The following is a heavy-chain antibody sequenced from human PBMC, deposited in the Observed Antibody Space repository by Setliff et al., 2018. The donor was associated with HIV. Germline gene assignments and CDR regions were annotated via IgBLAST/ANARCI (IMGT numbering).Heavy chain of an antibody. CDR1: GGSISSNHW. V-gene: IGHV4-4*02. Sequence: NPSETLSLTCAVSGGSISSNHWWSWVRQPPGKGLEWIGEMHHSGSNNYNPSLTSRVIISVDKSNNLFFLNLTSVTAADTAVYYCARGDPLRFLDYWGQGTLVTVSS. D-gene: IGHD3-10*01. J-gene: IGHJ4*02. CDR3: ARGDPLRFLDY. CDR2: MHHSGSN.